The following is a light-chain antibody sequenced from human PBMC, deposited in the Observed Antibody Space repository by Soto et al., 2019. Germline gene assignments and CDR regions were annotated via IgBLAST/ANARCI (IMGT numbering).Light chain of an antibody. CDR3: QHYHSFSIT. CDR1: QGISSY. Sequence: AIQLTQSPSSLSASVGDRVTITCRASQGISSYLAWYQQKPGKAPKLLIYDSSSLESGVPSTFSGSGSGTEFSLTISNLRPDDFATYYCQHYHSFSITFGQGTRLENK. V-gene: IGKV1-13*02. J-gene: IGKJ5*01. CDR2: DSS.